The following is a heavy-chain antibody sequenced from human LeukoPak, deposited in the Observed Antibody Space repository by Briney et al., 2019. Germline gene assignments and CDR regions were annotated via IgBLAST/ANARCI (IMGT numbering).Heavy chain of an antibody. CDR2: ISYTEST. J-gene: IGHJ5*02. CDR1: GGSIISRYY. CDR3: ARDRSSSWYLDWFDP. Sequence: SETLSLTCTVSGGSIISRYYWGWIRQPPGKGLDWIGSISYTESTYYNPPLKSRVTILVDTSRNQFSLRLSSVTAADTAVYYCARDRSSSWYLDWFDPWGQGTLVTVSS. D-gene: IGHD6-13*01. V-gene: IGHV4-39*07.